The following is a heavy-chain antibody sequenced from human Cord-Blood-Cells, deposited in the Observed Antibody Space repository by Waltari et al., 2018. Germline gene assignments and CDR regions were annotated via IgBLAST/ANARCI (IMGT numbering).Heavy chain of an antibody. V-gene: IGHV1-3*01. J-gene: IGHJ6*02. D-gene: IGHD6-13*01. CDR2: INAGNGNT. CDR1: GYTFTSYA. CDR3: ARDHAEQQLVPEYYYYGMDV. Sequence: QVQLVQSGAEVKKPGASVKVSCKASGYTFTSYAMHWVRQAPGQRLGWMGWINAGNGNTKYSQKFQGRVTITRDTSASTAYMELSSLRSEDTAVYYCARDHAEQQLVPEYYYYGMDVWGQGTTVTVSS.